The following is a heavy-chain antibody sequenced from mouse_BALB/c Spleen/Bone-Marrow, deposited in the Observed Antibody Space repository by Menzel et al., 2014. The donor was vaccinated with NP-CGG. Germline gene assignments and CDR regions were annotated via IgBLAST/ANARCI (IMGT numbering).Heavy chain of an antibody. CDR2: IYLGNVNT. Sequence: VKLEESGPELVKPGASVRISCKASGYTFTSYYIHWVKQRPGQGLEWIGWIYLGNVNTKYNEKSKGKATLTADKSSSTADMQFSSMTAEDSAVYFCASGDYWGQGTTLTVSS. CDR3: ASGDY. CDR1: GYTFTSYY. V-gene: IGHV1S56*01. J-gene: IGHJ2*01.